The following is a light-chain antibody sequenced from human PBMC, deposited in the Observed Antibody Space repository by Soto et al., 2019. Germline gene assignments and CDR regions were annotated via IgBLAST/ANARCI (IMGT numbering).Light chain of an antibody. CDR2: AAS. V-gene: IGKV1-27*01. J-gene: IGKJ4*01. CDR1: EGINNY. Sequence: DIQITQSPSSLAASIGDRVTINSPPTEGINNYLAWFQQKPGKVPKLLIYAASTLQSGVPSRFRGSGSGTHFTLTISSLQPDDVATYYCQKYNSGGPLTFGGGTKVDIK. CDR3: QKYNSGGPLT.